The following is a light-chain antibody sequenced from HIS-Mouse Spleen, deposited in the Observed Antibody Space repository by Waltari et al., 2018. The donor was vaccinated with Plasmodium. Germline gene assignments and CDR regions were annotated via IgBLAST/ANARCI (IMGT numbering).Light chain of an antibody. V-gene: IGKV3-15*01. CDR3: QQYNNWPPYT. J-gene: IGKJ2*01. CDR1: QSVSSN. CDR2: GAS. Sequence: EIVMTQSPSPLSLSPGVRATLSCRASQSVSSNLAWYQQKPGQAPRLLIYGASTRATGIPARFSGSGSGTEFTLTISSMQSEDFAVYYCQQYNNWPPYTFGQGTKLEIK.